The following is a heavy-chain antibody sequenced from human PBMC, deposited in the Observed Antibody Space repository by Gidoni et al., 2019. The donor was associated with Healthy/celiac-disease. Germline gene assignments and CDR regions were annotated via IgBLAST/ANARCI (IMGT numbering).Heavy chain of an antibody. CDR2: IRSKANSYAT. Sequence: EVQLVESGGGLVQPGGSLKLSCPASGFTFRGSAMHWVRQASGKGLEWVGRIRSKANSYATAHAASVKGRFTISRDDSKNTAYLQMNSLKTEDTAVYYCTRGHDYGIAWGQGTLVTVSS. CDR1: GFTFRGSA. CDR3: TRGHDYGIA. J-gene: IGHJ5*02. D-gene: IGHD4-17*01. V-gene: IGHV3-73*01.